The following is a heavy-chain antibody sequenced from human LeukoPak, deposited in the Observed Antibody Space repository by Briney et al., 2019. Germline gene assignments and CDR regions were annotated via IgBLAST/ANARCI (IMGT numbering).Heavy chain of an antibody. V-gene: IGHV3-20*04. Sequence: GGSLRLCCAASGFTFDDYGMSWVRQAPGKVLKSVSGINWSGGSTGYADSVKGRFTISRHNAKKSLYLQMNSLRAEDTALYYCAREDYGVAAEVWGKGTTVTVSS. CDR2: INWSGGST. J-gene: IGHJ6*04. CDR3: AREDYGVAAEV. CDR1: GFTFDDYG. D-gene: IGHD4/OR15-4a*01.